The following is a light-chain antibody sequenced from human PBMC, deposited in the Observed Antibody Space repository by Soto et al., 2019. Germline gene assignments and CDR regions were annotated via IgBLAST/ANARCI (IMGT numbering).Light chain of an antibody. CDR2: AAS. CDR1: QDISNY. J-gene: IGKJ2*01. Sequence: DIQMTQSPSTLSGSVGDRVTITCRTSQDISNYLAWYQQKPGKVPKIVIYAASTLQSGVPSRFSGSGSGTDFTLTISSLQPEDVASYYCQKYNSAPYTFGQGTKVDIK. CDR3: QKYNSAPYT. V-gene: IGKV1-27*01.